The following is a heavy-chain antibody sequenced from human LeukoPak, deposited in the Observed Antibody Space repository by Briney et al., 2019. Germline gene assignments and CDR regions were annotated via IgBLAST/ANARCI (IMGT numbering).Heavy chain of an antibody. Sequence: GESLRLSCAASGFTFSSYAMSWVRQAPGKGLEWVSGISGSGGSTYYADSVKGRFTISRDSSKNTLYLQMNSLRAEDTAVYDCAKGPGYDFWSGYYGYFDYWGQGTLVTVSS. J-gene: IGHJ4*02. V-gene: IGHV3-23*01. CDR1: GFTFSSYA. CDR3: AKGPGYDFWSGYYGYFDY. D-gene: IGHD3-3*01. CDR2: ISGSGGST.